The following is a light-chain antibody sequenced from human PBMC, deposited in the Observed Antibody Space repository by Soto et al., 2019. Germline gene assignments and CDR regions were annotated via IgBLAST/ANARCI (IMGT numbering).Light chain of an antibody. CDR2: GAS. CDR1: QSVSSSY. Sequence: EIVLTQSPGTLSLSPGERATLSCRASQSVSSSYLAWYQQTPGQPPRLLIDGASSRATGIPDWFSGSGSGTVFTLTISRVEAEDFAVYYCQQYGSSPYTFGQGTKLEIK. J-gene: IGKJ2*01. CDR3: QQYGSSPYT. V-gene: IGKV3-20*01.